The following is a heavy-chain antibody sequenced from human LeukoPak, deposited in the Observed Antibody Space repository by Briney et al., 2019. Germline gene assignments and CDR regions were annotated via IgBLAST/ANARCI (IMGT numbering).Heavy chain of an antibody. V-gene: IGHV1-46*01. CDR1: GYTFTSYY. CDR2: INPSGGST. J-gene: IGHJ4*02. D-gene: IGHD1-14*01. CDR3: ARVRLASKTIDY. Sequence: ASVKVSCKASGYTFTSYYMHWVRQAPGQGLEWMGIINPSGGSTSYAQQFQGRVTMTRDTSTSTVYMELSSLRSEDTAVYSCARVRLASKTIDYWGQGTLVTVTS.